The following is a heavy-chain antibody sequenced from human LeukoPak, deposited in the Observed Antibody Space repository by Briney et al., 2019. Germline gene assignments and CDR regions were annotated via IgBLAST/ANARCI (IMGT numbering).Heavy chain of an antibody. Sequence: PGGSLRLSCAASGFTFSSYAIHWVRPAPGKGLEYVSAISSNGGSTNYANSVKGRFTISRDNSKNTVYLQMGSLRAEDMAVYYCARVRSSGWYAFDIWGQGTMVTVSS. CDR1: GFTFSSYA. CDR3: ARVRSSGWYAFDI. CDR2: ISSNGGST. J-gene: IGHJ3*02. D-gene: IGHD6-19*01. V-gene: IGHV3-64*01.